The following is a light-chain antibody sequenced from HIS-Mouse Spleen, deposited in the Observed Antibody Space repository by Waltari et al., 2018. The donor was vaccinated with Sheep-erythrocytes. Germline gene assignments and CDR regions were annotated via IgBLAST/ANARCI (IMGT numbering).Light chain of an antibody. CDR2: VGTGGIVG. J-gene: IGLJ1*01. CDR3: GADHGSGSNFVYV. Sequence: QPVLTQSPSASASLGASVTLTCTLSSGYSNYNVDWYQQSPGKGPRFVMRVGTGGIVGSKGDGIPDRFSVLGSGLNRYLTIKNIQEEDESDYHCGADHGSGSNFVYVFGTGTKVTVL. V-gene: IGLV9-49*01. CDR1: SGYSNYN.